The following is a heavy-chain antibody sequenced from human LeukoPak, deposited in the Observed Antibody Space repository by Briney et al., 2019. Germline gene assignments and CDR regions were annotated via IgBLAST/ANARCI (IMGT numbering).Heavy chain of an antibody. J-gene: IGHJ4*02. CDR1: GFTFSSYA. CDR2: ISGSGGST. Sequence: GGSLRLSCAASGFTFSSYAMSWVRQAPGKGLEWVSAISGSGGSTYYADSVKGRFTISRDNSKNTLYLQMNSLRAEDAAVYYCAKGPHDSSGSDYWGQGTLVTVSS. CDR3: AKGPHDSSGSDY. V-gene: IGHV3-23*01. D-gene: IGHD3-22*01.